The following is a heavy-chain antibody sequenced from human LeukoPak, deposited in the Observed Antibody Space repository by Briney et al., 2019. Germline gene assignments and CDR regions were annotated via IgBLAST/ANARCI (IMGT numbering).Heavy chain of an antibody. CDR2: ISSGGNT. CDR3: GRLTN. D-gene: IGHD1-1*01. Sequence: PGGSLRLSCAASGFTVSTSYMSWVRQAPGKGLEWVSVISSGGNTYYADSVKGRFTISRDNSKNTMCLQMNSLRAEDTAVYYCGRLTNWGQGTLVTVSS. J-gene: IGHJ4*02. CDR1: GFTVSTSY. V-gene: IGHV3-53*01.